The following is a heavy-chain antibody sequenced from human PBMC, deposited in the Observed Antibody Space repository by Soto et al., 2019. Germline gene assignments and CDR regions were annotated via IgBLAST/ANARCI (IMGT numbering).Heavy chain of an antibody. D-gene: IGHD2-15*01. Sequence: VQMLESGGGLVQPGGSLRLSCAASGFTFSSYGMHWVRQAPGKGLEWVAVISYDGSNKYYADSVKGRFTISRDNSKNTLYLQMNSLRAEDTAVYYCVAGSQGVAARTGGFDYWGQGTLVTVSS. CDR2: ISYDGSNK. J-gene: IGHJ4*02. CDR1: GFTFSSYG. V-gene: IGHV3-30*03. CDR3: VAGSQGVAARTGGFDY.